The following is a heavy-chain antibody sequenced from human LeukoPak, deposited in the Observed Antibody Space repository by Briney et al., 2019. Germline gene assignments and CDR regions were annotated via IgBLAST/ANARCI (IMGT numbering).Heavy chain of an antibody. V-gene: IGHV3-23*01. Sequence: GGSLRLSCAASGFIFTNYALTWVRQAPGKGLEWVSTIGKNPDGKFYASSVKGRFTISRDNSKNTVYLQMNSLRAEDTAIYYCAKAEGSGLVYYFMDVWGKGTTVTISS. J-gene: IGHJ6*03. CDR1: GFIFTNYA. CDR2: IGKNPDGK. D-gene: IGHD3-10*01. CDR3: AKAEGSGLVYYFMDV.